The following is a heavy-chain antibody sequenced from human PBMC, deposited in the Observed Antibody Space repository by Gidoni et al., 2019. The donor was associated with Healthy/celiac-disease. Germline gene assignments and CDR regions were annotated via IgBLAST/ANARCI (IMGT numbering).Heavy chain of an antibody. CDR3: AREAASAEMATIS. V-gene: IGHV1-69*01. Sequence: QVQLVQPGAEVTKPGSSVRVSCRASADTFSSYAISRVRQAPGQGLEWMGGTIPIFGTANYAQKFQGRVTITADESTSTAYMELSSLRSEDTAVYYCAREAASAEMATISWGQGTLVTVSS. D-gene: IGHD5-12*01. J-gene: IGHJ4*02. CDR1: ADTFSSYA. CDR2: TIPIFGTA.